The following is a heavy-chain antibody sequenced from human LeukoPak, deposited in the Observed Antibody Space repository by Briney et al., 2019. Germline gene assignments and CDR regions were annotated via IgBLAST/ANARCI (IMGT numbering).Heavy chain of an antibody. CDR1: GFTFSSYD. CDR3: AKGTYYYDSSGYYGGYYFDY. J-gene: IGHJ4*02. CDR2: IIGSGGGT. D-gene: IGHD3-22*01. Sequence: GGSLRLSCSVSGFTFSSYDMSWVRQAPGKGLEWVSAIIGSGGGTYYADSVKGRFTISRDNSKNTLYLQMNSLRAEDTAVYYCAKGTYYYDSSGYYGGYYFDYWGQGTLVTVSS. V-gene: IGHV3-23*01.